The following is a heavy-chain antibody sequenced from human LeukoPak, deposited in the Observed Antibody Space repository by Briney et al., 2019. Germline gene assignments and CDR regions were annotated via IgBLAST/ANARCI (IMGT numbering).Heavy chain of an antibody. CDR1: GGSISNYY. J-gene: IGHJ5*02. D-gene: IGHD3-22*01. CDR3: ARDLGYDSSGYEALDP. Sequence: PSETLSLACTVSGGSISNYYWSWIRQPPGKGLEWLGYISYSASSNYNPSLKSRVSISVDKSKNQFSLKLSSVTAADTAVYYCARDLGYDSSGYEALDPWGQGTLVTVSS. V-gene: IGHV4-59*01. CDR2: ISYSASS.